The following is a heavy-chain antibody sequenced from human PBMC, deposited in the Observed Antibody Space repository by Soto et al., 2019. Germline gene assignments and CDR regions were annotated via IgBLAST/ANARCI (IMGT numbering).Heavy chain of an antibody. CDR1: GGTFSSYA. V-gene: IGHV1-69*13. J-gene: IGHJ4*02. Sequence: GASVNVSCKASGGTFSSYAISWVRQAPGQGLEWMGGIIPIFGTANYAQKFQGRVTITADESTSTAYMELSSLRSEDTAVYYCARRGGMGATGRFDYWGQGTLVTVSS. CDR2: IIPIFGTA. D-gene: IGHD1-26*01. CDR3: ARRGGMGATGRFDY.